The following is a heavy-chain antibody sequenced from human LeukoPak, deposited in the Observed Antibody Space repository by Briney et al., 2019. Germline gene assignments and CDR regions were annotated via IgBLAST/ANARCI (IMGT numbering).Heavy chain of an antibody. Sequence: ASVKVSCKASGYTFTSYGISWVRQAPGQGLEWMGWISAYNGNTNYVQKLQGRVTMTTDTSTSTAYMGLRSLRSDDTAVYYCARDGGAYCGGDCYSNYWGQGTLVTVSS. D-gene: IGHD2-21*02. CDR3: ARDGGAYCGGDCYSNY. CDR2: ISAYNGNT. CDR1: GYTFTSYG. V-gene: IGHV1-18*01. J-gene: IGHJ4*02.